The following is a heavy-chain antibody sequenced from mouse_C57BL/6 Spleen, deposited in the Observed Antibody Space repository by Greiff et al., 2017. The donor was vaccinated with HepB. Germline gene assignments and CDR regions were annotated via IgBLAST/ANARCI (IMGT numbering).Heavy chain of an antibody. CDR3: ASHYSNYEGFAY. Sequence: EVKLVESGGDLVKPGGSLKLSCAASGFTFSSYGMSWVRQTPDKRLEWVATISSGGSYTYYPDSVKGRCTISRDNAKNTLYLQMSSLKSEDTAMYYCASHYSNYEGFAYWGQGTLVTVSA. CDR2: ISSGGSYT. J-gene: IGHJ3*01. V-gene: IGHV5-6*01. D-gene: IGHD2-5*01. CDR1: GFTFSSYG.